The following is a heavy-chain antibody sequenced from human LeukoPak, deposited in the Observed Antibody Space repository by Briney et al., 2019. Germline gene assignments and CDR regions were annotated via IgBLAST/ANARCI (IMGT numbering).Heavy chain of an antibody. CDR1: GGTFSSYA. CDR2: IIPILSIA. Sequence: ASVKVSCKASGGTFSSYAISWVRQAPGQGLEWMGRIIPILSIANYPQKFQGRVTITADESTSTAYMELSSLRSEDTAVYYCASSLERSSSWYEDYWGQGTLVTVSS. J-gene: IGHJ4*02. D-gene: IGHD6-13*01. CDR3: ASSLERSSSWYEDY. V-gene: IGHV1-69*04.